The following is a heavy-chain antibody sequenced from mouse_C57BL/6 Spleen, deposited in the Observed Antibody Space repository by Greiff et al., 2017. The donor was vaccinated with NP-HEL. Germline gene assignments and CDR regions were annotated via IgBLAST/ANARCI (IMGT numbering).Heavy chain of an antibody. D-gene: IGHD1-1*01. J-gene: IGHJ4*01. CDR2: IDPEDGDT. CDR3: TAYYGSSFYYAMDY. CDR1: GFNIKDYY. Sequence: EVQLQQSGAELVRPGASVKLSCTASGFNIKDYYMHWVKQRPEQGLEWIGRIDPEDGDTEYAPKFQGKATMTADTSSNTAYLQLNSLTSEDTAVYYCTAYYGSSFYYAMDYWGQGTSVTVSS. V-gene: IGHV14-1*01.